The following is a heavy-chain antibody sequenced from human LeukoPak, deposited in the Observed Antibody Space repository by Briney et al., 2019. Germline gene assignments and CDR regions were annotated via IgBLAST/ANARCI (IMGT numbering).Heavy chain of an antibody. D-gene: IGHD6-13*01. Sequence: SETLSLTCTVSGGSISSSSYYWGWIRQPPGKGLEWIGSIYYSGSTYYNPSLKSRVTISVDTSKNQFSLKLNAVTAADTAVYYCARLAGLGYYMDVWGKGTTVTVSS. V-gene: IGHV4-39*01. CDR1: GGSISSSSYY. CDR3: ARLAGLGYYMDV. J-gene: IGHJ6*03. CDR2: IYYSGST.